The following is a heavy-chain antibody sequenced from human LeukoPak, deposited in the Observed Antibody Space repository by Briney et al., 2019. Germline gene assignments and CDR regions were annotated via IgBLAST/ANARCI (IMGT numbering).Heavy chain of an antibody. CDR3: AGLVRGYYYMDV. CDR2: MNPNSGNT. D-gene: IGHD3-10*01. Sequence: ASVKVSCKASGYTFTSYDINWVRQATGQGLEWMGWMNPNSGNTGYAQKFQGRVTMTRNTSISTAYMELSSLRSEGTAVYYCAGLVRGYYYMDVWGKGTTVTVSS. J-gene: IGHJ6*03. V-gene: IGHV1-8*01. CDR1: GYTFTSYD.